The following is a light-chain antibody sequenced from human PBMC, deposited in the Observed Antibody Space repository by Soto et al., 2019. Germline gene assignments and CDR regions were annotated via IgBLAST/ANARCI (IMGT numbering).Light chain of an antibody. CDR3: QHYTSYSAWT. CDR2: DTS. V-gene: IGKV3-15*01. CDR1: QGIGDT. J-gene: IGKJ1*01. Sequence: VVMRHSPATLSVSPGEVATLSVRGSQGIGDTLAWYQHKPGQTPRLLIYDTSTRATGVPTRFSGSRSGTEFTLTINSLQPDDFATYYCQHYTSYSAWTFGQGTKVDIK.